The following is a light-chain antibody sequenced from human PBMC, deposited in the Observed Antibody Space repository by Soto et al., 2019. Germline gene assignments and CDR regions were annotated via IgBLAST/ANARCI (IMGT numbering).Light chain of an antibody. Sequence: DIVLTQSPGTLSLSPGETATLSCRASQSVNSNYLAWYQQKPGQAPRLLIYGASARATGIPDRFSGSGSGTDFTLAISRLEPEDCAVYYCQHFGGSSYTFGQGTKLEIK. CDR3: QHFGGSSYT. J-gene: IGKJ2*01. CDR1: QSVNSNY. CDR2: GAS. V-gene: IGKV3-20*01.